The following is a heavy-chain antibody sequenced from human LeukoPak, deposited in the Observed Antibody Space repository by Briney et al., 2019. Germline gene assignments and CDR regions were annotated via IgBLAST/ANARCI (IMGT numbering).Heavy chain of an antibody. J-gene: IGHJ4*02. CDR2: ISYDGSNK. CDR1: GFTFSSYG. Sequence: GGSLRLSCAASGFTFSSYGMHWVRQAPGKGLEWVAVISYDGSNKYYADSVKGRFTISRDNSKNTLYLQMNSLRAEDTAVYYCAKVPSAVAGTDYFDYWGQGTLVTVSS. CDR3: AKVPSAVAGTDYFDY. V-gene: IGHV3-30*18. D-gene: IGHD6-19*01.